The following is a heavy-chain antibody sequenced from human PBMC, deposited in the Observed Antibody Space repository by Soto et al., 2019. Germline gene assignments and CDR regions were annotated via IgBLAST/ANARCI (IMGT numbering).Heavy chain of an antibody. CDR3: ARETAYYDSSGSVGFDY. CDR2: IIPIFGTA. V-gene: IGHV1-69*12. J-gene: IGHJ4*02. D-gene: IGHD3-22*01. Sequence: QVQLVQSGAEVKKPGSSVKVSCKASGGTFSSYAISWVRQAPGQGLEWMGGIIPIFGTANYAQKFQGRVTIPADESTSTAYMELSSLRSEDTAVYYCARETAYYDSSGSVGFDYWGQGTLVTVSS. CDR1: GGTFSSYA.